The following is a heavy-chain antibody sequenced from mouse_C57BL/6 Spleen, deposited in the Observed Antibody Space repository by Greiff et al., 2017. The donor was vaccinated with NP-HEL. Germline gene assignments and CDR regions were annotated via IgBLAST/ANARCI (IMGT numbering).Heavy chain of an antibody. V-gene: IGHV5-12*01. CDR2: ISNGGGST. J-gene: IGHJ1*03. Sequence: EVHLVESGGGLVQPGGSLKLSCAASGFTFSDYYMYWVRQTPEKRLEWVAYISNGGGSTYYPDTVKGRFTISRDNAKNTLYLQMSRLKSEDTAMYYCARPYGSRGYFDVWGTGTTVTVSS. CDR3: ARPYGSRGYFDV. CDR1: GFTFSDYY. D-gene: IGHD1-1*01.